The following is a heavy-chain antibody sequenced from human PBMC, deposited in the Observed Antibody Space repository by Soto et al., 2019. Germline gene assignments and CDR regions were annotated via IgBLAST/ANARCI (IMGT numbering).Heavy chain of an antibody. CDR1: GFTFSSYA. V-gene: IGHV3-30-3*02. CDR2: ISYDGSNK. J-gene: IGHJ6*02. D-gene: IGHD5-18*01. CDR3: AKDTAMADYYYYGMDV. Sequence: PGGSLRLSCAASGFTFSSYAMHWVLQAPGKGLEWVAVISYDGSNKYYADSVKGRFTISRDNSKNTLYLQMNSLRAEDTAVYYCAKDTAMADYYYYGMDVWGQGTTVTVSS.